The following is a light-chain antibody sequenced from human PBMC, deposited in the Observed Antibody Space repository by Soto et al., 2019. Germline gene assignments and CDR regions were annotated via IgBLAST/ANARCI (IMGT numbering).Light chain of an antibody. CDR1: QNISPF. V-gene: IGKV1-39*01. CDR2: AAS. Sequence: DIQITQSPSSLSASVGDRVTITCRASQNISPFLNWYQQKPGKAPKLLIYAASNFQRGVPSRFPGRGSWKEFKLTNRNPQPEDFATYYCQTSYNTTFTFGQGTNLDIK. CDR3: QTSYNTTFT. J-gene: IGKJ2*01.